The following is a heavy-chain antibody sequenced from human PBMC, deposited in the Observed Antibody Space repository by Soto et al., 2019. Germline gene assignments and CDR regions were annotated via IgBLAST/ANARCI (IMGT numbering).Heavy chain of an antibody. CDR3: ARDRADIVLMVYDYYYYGMDV. V-gene: IGHV4-30-4*01. CDR2: IYYSGST. J-gene: IGHJ6*02. D-gene: IGHD2-8*01. Sequence: QVQLQESGPGLVKPSQTLSLTCTVSGGSISSGDYYWSWIRQPPGKGLEWIGYIYYSGSTYYNPSLKSRVTISVDTSKNQFSLRLSSVTAADTAVYYCARDRADIVLMVYDYYYYGMDVWGQGTTVTVSS. CDR1: GGSISSGDYY.